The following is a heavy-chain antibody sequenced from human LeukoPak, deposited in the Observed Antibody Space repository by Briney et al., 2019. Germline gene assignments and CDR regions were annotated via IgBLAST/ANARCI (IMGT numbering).Heavy chain of an antibody. CDR3: ARDPPLQLYCSGGSCESGDY. V-gene: IGHV7-4-1*02. CDR1: GYTFTNYA. D-gene: IGHD2-15*01. J-gene: IGHJ4*02. Sequence: ASVKVSCKASGYTFTNYAMNWVRQAPGQGLEWMGWINTNTGNPTYAQGLTGRFVFSLDTSVSTAYLQISFLEAEGTAVYYCARDPPLQLYCSGGSCESGDYWGQGTLVTVSS. CDR2: INTNTGNP.